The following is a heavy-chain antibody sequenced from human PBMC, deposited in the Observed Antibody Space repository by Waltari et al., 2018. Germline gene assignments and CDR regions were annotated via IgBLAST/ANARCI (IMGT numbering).Heavy chain of an antibody. Sequence: QVPLVQSGAEVKKPGSSVKVSCQASGGTFSSHPISWGRQAPGQGLEWMGGIIPIFGTANYAQKFQGRVTITADKSTSTAYMELSSLRSEDTAVYYCARDQYYFDYWGQGTLVTVSS. CDR3: ARDQYYFDY. CDR2: IIPIFGTA. CDR1: GGTFSSHP. V-gene: IGHV1-69*14. J-gene: IGHJ4*02.